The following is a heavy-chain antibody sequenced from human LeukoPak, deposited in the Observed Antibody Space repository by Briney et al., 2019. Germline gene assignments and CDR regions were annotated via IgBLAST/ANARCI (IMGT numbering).Heavy chain of an antibody. CDR1: GFNLNSYA. Sequence: GGSLRLSCAVSGFNLNSYAMHWVRQALGKGLGWVAVIRHDEANSFYADSVQGRFTISRDTSKKLLYLQMNSLRVEDTAVYYCAKEYTPSSPLGELDSWGQGTLVTVSS. V-gene: IGHV3-30*02. CDR2: IRHDEANS. D-gene: IGHD6-6*01. CDR3: AKEYTPSSPLGELDS. J-gene: IGHJ4*02.